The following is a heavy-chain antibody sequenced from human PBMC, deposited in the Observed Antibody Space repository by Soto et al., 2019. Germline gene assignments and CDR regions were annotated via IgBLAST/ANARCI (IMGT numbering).Heavy chain of an antibody. D-gene: IGHD3-22*01. V-gene: IGHV3-23*01. Sequence: EVQVLESGGGLVQPGGSLRLSCAASGFTFSNYARNWVRQAPGKGLEWVSGISATGVKTYSADSVKGRFTMSRDNSKDTVYLEMNSLRAEDTAVYYCTKSRSAMIYYFDFWGLGALVTVSS. CDR3: TKSRSAMIYYFDF. CDR1: GFTFSNYA. CDR2: ISATGVKT. J-gene: IGHJ4*02.